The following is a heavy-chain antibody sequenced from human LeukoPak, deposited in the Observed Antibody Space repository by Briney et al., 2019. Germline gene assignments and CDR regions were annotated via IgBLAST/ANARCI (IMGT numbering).Heavy chain of an antibody. J-gene: IGHJ4*02. CDR3: ARDLVGASF. D-gene: IGHD1-26*01. CDR2: ISYDGSNK. V-gene: IGHV3-30*04. CDR1: GFTFSSYA. Sequence: GGSLRLSCAASGFTFSSYAMHWVRQAPGKGLEWVAVISYDGSNKYYADSVKGRFTISRDNAKNSLYLQMNSLRAEDTAVYYCARDLVGASFWGQGTLVTVSS.